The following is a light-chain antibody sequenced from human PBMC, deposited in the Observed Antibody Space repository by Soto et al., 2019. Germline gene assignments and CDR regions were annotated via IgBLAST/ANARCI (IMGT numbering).Light chain of an antibody. CDR3: QQYNNWPRKIT. CDR1: QSVSSN. Sequence: EIVMTQSPATLSVSPGERATLSCRASQSVSSNLAWYQQKPGQAPRLLIYGASARATGIPARFSGSGSGTEFTLTIRSLQSEDFAVYYCQQYNNWPRKITFGQGTRLEIK. J-gene: IGKJ5*01. V-gene: IGKV3-15*01. CDR2: GAS.